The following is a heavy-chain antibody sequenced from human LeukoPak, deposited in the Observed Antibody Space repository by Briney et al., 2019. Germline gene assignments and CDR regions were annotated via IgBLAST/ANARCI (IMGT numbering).Heavy chain of an antibody. CDR3: ARRTIFGVVTEDYFDY. D-gene: IGHD3-3*01. V-gene: IGHV5-51*01. CDR2: IYPGDSDT. J-gene: IGHJ4*02. CDR1: GYSFNTYW. Sequence: GESLKISCKGSGYSFNTYWIAWVRQMPGKGLEWMGIIYPGDSDTRYSPSFQGQVTISADKSISTAYLQWSSLKASDTAMYYCARRTIFGVVTEDYFDYWGQGTLVTVSS.